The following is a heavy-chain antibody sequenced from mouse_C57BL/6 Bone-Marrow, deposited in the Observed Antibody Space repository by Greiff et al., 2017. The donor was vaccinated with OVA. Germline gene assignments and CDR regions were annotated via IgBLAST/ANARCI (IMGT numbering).Heavy chain of an antibody. CDR2: IYPGSGNT. Sequence: QVHVKQSGAELVRPGASVKLSCKASGYTFTDYYINWVKQRPGQGLEWIARIYPGSGNTYYNEKFKGKATLTAEKSSSTAYMQLSSLTSEDSAVYFCARRRLGGSSYGWYFDVWGTGTTVTVSS. CDR3: ARRRLGGSSYGWYFDV. D-gene: IGHD1-1*01. CDR1: GYTFTDYY. J-gene: IGHJ1*03. V-gene: IGHV1-76*01.